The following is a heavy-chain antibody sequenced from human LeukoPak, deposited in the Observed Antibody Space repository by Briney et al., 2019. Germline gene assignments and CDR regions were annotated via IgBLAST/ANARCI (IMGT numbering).Heavy chain of an antibody. J-gene: IGHJ4*02. Sequence: SETLSLTCAVYGGSFSGYYWSLIRQPPGKGLEWIGEINHSGSTNYNPSLKSRVTISVDTSKNQFSLKLSSVTAADTAVYYCAREPNPRYCSSTSCPSDYWGQGTLVTVSS. CDR2: INHSGST. D-gene: IGHD2-2*01. V-gene: IGHV4-34*01. CDR1: GGSFSGYY. CDR3: AREPNPRYCSSTSCPSDY.